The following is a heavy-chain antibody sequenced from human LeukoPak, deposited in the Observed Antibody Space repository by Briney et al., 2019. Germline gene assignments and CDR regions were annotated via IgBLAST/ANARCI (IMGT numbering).Heavy chain of an antibody. J-gene: IGHJ5*02. V-gene: IGHV4-4*09. CDR2: IYTSGST. CDR1: GGSISSYY. D-gene: IGHD3-22*01. CDR3: ARGRGYYDSSGYLPGWFDP. Sequence: SETLSLTCTVSGGSISSYYWSWIRQPPGKGLEWIGYIYTSGSTNYNPSLKSRVTISVDTSKNQFSLKLSSVTAADTAVYYCARGRGYYDSSGYLPGWFDPWGQGTLVTVSS.